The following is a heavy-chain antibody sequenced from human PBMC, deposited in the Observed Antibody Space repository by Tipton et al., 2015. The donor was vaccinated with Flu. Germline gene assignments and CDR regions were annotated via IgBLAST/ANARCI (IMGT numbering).Heavy chain of an antibody. Sequence: SGFSFTSYGMHWVRQAPGKGLEWAAYIRYDGSNKYYADSVMAQFTISRDNSKNTMFLQMNSLRPEDTAVYYCAKAYTDGRYGMDVWGQGTTVTVSS. J-gene: IGHJ6*02. D-gene: IGHD3-16*01. V-gene: IGHV3-30*02. CDR2: IRYDGSNK. CDR1: GFSFTSYG. CDR3: AKAYTDGRYGMDV.